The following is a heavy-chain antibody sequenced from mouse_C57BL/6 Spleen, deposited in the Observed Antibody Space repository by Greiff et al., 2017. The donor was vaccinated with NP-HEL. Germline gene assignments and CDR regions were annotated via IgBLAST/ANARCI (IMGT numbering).Heavy chain of an antibody. D-gene: IGHD2-4*01. J-gene: IGHJ3*01. CDR2: IDHSDSYT. CDR3: AREGYYDYDWVSAWFAY. Sequence: VQLQQPGAELVKPGASVKLSCKASGYTFTSYWMQWVKQRPGKGLEWIGEIDHSDSYTNYNQKVKGKATLTVDKSSSTAYMQLSSLTSEDSAVYYCAREGYYDYDWVSAWFAYWGQGTLVTVSA. V-gene: IGHV1-50*01. CDR1: GYTFTSYW.